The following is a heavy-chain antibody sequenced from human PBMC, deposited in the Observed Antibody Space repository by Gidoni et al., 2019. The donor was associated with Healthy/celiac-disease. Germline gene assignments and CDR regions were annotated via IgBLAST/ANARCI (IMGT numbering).Heavy chain of an antibody. V-gene: IGHV3-15*07. D-gene: IGHD3-3*01. J-gene: IGHJ6*02. Sequence: EVQLVESGGGLVKPGVSLRLSCAASGFPFSNAWLNWVRQAPGKGLEWVGRIKSKTDGGTTDYAAPVKGRFTISRDDSKNTLYLQMNSLKTEDTAVYYCTGGYYDFWDYYYGMDVWGQGTTVTVSS. CDR2: IKSKTDGGTT. CDR3: TGGYYDFWDYYYGMDV. CDR1: GFPFSNAW.